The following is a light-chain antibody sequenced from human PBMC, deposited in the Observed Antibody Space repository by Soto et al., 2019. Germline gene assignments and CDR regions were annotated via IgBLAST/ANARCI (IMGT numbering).Light chain of an antibody. J-gene: IGLJ2*01. CDR2: DNN. V-gene: IGLV1-44*01. CDR1: SSNFGSNT. Sequence: QSVLTQPPSASGTPGQRVTISCSGSSSNFGSNTVHWYQQLPGTAPKLLIYDNNQRPSGVPDRFSGSKSGTSASLAISGLRSDDEADYYCAGWDDSLNVVVFGGGTKLTVL. CDR3: AGWDDSLNVVV.